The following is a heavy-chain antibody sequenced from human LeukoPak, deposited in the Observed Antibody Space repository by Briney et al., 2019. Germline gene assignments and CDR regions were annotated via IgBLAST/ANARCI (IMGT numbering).Heavy chain of an antibody. V-gene: IGHV4-59*01. CDR1: GGSISGYY. J-gene: IGHJ6*02. Sequence: SETLSLTCTVSGGSISGYYWSWIRQPPGKGLEWIGYIYDSGSTNYNPSLKSRVTISVDTSKNQYSLKLSSVTAADMAVYYCARVGGTNYYYYGMDVWGQGTTVTVSS. CDR2: IYDSGST. D-gene: IGHD3-10*01. CDR3: ARVGGTNYYYYGMDV.